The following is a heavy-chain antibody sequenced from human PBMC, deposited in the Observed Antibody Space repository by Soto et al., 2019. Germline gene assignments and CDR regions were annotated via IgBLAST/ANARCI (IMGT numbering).Heavy chain of an antibody. CDR2: IIPIFGTA. CDR1: GGTFSSYA. D-gene: IGHD3-10*01. CDR3: ARGYDYNPSDWFGP. J-gene: IGHJ5*02. Sequence: SVKVSCKASGGTFSSYAISWVRQAPGQGLEWMGGIIPIFGTANYAQKFQGRVTITADESTSTAYMELSSLRSEDTAVYYCARGYDYNPSDWFGPWGQGTLVTVSS. V-gene: IGHV1-69*13.